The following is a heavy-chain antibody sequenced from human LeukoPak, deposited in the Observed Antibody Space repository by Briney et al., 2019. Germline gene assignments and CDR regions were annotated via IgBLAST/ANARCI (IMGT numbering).Heavy chain of an antibody. CDR1: GFTFRTYA. CDR2: ISGRDGYT. Sequence: GGSLRLSCAASGFTFRTYAMSWVRQAPGKGLEWVSIISGRDGYTHYADSVKGRFTISRDNSKNTLYLQMNSLRAEDTAVYYCAKAAYDSSGYYLYYFDYWGQGTLVIVSS. D-gene: IGHD3-22*01. V-gene: IGHV3-23*01. CDR3: AKAAYDSSGYYLYYFDY. J-gene: IGHJ4*02.